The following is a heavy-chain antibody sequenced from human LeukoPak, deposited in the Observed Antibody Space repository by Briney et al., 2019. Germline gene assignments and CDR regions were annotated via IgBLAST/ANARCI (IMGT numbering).Heavy chain of an antibody. J-gene: IGHJ4*02. CDR1: GGSISSSSYY. CDR2: IYYSGST. Sequence: SESLSLTCTVSGGSISSSSYYWGWLRQPPGMGLEWIGSIYYSGSTYYNPSLKSRVTISVDTSKNQFSLKLSSVTAADTAVYYCARGPVGAGDHWGQGTLVTVSP. CDR3: ARGPVGAGDH. V-gene: IGHV4-39*01.